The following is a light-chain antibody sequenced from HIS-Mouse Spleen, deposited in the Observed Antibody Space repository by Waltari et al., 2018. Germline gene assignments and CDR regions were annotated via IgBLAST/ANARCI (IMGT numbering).Light chain of an antibody. CDR3: QQYNSYSWT. J-gene: IGKJ1*01. V-gene: IGKV1-5*03. CDR2: KAS. Sequence: DIQMTQSPSTLSASVGDRVTITCRASQSISSWLAWYQQKPGQAPKLLIYKASSLESGVPSRFSGSGSGTEFTLTISRLQPDDFATYYCQQYNSYSWTFGQGTKVEIK. CDR1: QSISSW.